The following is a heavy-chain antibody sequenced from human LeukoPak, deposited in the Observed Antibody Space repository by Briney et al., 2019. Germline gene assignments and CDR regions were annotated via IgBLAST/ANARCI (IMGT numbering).Heavy chain of an antibody. V-gene: IGHV1-46*01. CDR3: ARDFCIAAAGSLCDFDY. J-gene: IGHJ4*02. CDR1: GYTFTSYY. D-gene: IGHD6-13*01. CDR2: INPSGGST. Sequence: ASVKVSCNASGYTFTSYYMHWVRQAPGQGLEWMGIINPSGGSTSYAQKFQGRVTMTRDTSTSTVYMELSSLRSEDTAVYYCARDFCIAAAGSLCDFDYWGQGTLVTVSS.